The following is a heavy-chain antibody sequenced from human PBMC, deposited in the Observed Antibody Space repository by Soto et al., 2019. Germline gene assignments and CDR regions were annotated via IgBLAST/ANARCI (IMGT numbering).Heavy chain of an antibody. V-gene: IGHV5-51*01. CDR2: IYPGDSDT. D-gene: IGHD2-15*01. CDR1: GYSFTSYW. CDR3: ARLDCSGGSCYSLYYYYGMDV. Sequence: GESLKISCKGSGYSFTSYWIGWVRQMPGKGLEWMGIIYPGDSDTRYGPSFQGQVTISADKSISTAYLQWSSLKAPDTAMYYCARLDCSGGSCYSLYYYYGMDVWGQGTTVTVSS. J-gene: IGHJ6*02.